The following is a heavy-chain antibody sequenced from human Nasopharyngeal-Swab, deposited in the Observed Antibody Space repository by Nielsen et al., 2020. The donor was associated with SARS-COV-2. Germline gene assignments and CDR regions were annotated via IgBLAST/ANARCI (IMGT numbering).Heavy chain of an antibody. Sequence: DSVKGRFTISRDNSKNTLYLEMNSLRAEDTAVYYCARNPSITGGKAFDIRGQGTMVTVSS. J-gene: IGHJ3*02. V-gene: IGHV3-30*07. D-gene: IGHD3-16*01. CDR3: ARNPSITGGKAFDI.